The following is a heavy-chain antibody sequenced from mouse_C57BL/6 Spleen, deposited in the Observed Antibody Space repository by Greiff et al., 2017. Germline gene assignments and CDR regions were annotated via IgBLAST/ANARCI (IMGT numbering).Heavy chain of an antibody. CDR3: ARNYYSWYFDV. V-gene: IGHV1-18*01. CDR1: GYTFTDYN. J-gene: IGHJ1*03. D-gene: IGHD1-1*01. CDR2: INPNNGGT. Sequence: EVHLVESGPELVKPGASVKIPCKASGYTFTDYNMDWVKQSHGKSLEWIGDINPNNGGTIYNQKFKGKATLTVDKSSSTAYMKLRSLTSEDTAVYYCARNYYSWYFDVWGTGTTVTVSS.